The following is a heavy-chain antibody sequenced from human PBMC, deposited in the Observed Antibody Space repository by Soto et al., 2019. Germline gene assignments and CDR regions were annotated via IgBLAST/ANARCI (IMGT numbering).Heavy chain of an antibody. CDR3: ARDRKLLWFGEFLYYYGMDV. V-gene: IGHV1-46*01. CDR1: GYTFTSYY. CDR2: INPSGGST. Sequence: EASVKVSCKASGYTFTSYYMHWVRQAPGQGLEWMGIINPSGGSTSYDQKFQGRVTMTRDTSTSTVYMELSTVSAEDTAVYYCARDRKLLWFGEFLYYYGMDVWGQGTTVTVSS. D-gene: IGHD3-10*01. J-gene: IGHJ6*02.